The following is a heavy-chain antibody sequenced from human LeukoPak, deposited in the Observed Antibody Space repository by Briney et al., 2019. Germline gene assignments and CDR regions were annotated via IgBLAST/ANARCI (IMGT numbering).Heavy chain of an antibody. V-gene: IGHV4-34*01. D-gene: IGHD3-10*01. CDR2: INHSGST. J-gene: IGHJ3*02. CDR3: ATDKISINAFDM. Sequence: SETLSLTCAVSDGTFSGYYWTWIRQPPGKGLEWIGEINHSGSTNYNPSLKSRVTMSVDTSKNQFSLKLSSVTAADTAVYYCATDKISINAFDMWGQGTLVTVSS. CDR1: DGTFSGYY.